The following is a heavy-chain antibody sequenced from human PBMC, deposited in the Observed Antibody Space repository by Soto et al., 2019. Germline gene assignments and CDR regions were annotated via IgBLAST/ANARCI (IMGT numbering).Heavy chain of an antibody. V-gene: IGHV3-21*06. CDR3: ARESEDLTSNLDY. CDR1: GFTFTRYS. Sequence: GGSLRLSCAASGFTFTRYSMNWVRQAPGKGLEWASSISSTTNYIYYGDSMKGRFTISRDNAKNSLYLEMNSLRAEDTAVYYCARESEDLTSNLDYWGQGTLVTVSS. CDR2: ISSTTNYI. J-gene: IGHJ4*02.